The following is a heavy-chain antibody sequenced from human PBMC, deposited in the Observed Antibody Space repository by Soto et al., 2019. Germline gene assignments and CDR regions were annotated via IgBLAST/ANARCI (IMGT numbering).Heavy chain of an antibody. CDR2: ISYDGSNK. D-gene: IGHD5-18*01. CDR1: GFTFSSYG. CDR3: AKDMVPRDTAMVDPPMS. J-gene: IGHJ4*02. V-gene: IGHV3-30*18. Sequence: GGSLRLSCAASGFTFSSYGMHWVRQAPGKGLEWVAVISYDGSNKYYADSVKGRFTISRDNSKNTLYLQMNSLRAEDTAVYYCAKDMVPRDTAMVDPPMSWGQGTLVTVSS.